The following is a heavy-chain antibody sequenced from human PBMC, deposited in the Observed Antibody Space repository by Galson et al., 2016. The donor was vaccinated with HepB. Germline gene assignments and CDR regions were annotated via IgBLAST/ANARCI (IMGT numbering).Heavy chain of an antibody. D-gene: IGHD5-12*01. CDR2: IIRMFGTV. V-gene: IGHV1-69*01. CDR1: GGIFSSYA. J-gene: IGHJ4*02. Sequence: SCKASGGIFSSYAMSWVRQAPGHGLEWMGGIIRMFGTVNYARKFQGRVTISADDSASTVYKELSGLRSDDTAVYYCARSQIVATFTGFAYWGQGTRVTVSP. CDR3: ARSQIVATFTGFAY.